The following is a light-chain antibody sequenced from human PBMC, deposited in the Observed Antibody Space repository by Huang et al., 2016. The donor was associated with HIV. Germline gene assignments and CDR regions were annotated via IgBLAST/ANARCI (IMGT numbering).Light chain of an antibody. CDR3: QQRTKWPPVLT. V-gene: IGKV3-11*01. CDR2: EAS. CDR1: QSVVVY. J-gene: IGKJ4*01. Sequence: EIVLTQSPPTLSLSPGDRATPSCRASQSVVVYSALYQHKPGQAPRLLIFEASNRATGIPDRFSGSGSGTDFALTIDSLQPDDFAVYYCQQRTKWPPVLTFGGGTRVEIK.